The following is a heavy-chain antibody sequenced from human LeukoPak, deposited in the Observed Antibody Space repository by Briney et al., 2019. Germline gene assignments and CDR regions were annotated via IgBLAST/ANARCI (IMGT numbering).Heavy chain of an antibody. CDR1: GGTFSSYA. CDR3: ARSRTKRGGYYGMDV. D-gene: IGHD1-1*01. J-gene: IGHJ6*02. CDR2: IIPIFGTA. Sequence: GASVKVSCTASGGTFSSYAISWVRQAPGQGLEWMGGIIPIFGTANYAQKFQGRVTITAGESTSTAYMELSSLRSEDTAVYYCARSRTKRGGYYGMDVWGQGTTVTVSS. V-gene: IGHV1-69*13.